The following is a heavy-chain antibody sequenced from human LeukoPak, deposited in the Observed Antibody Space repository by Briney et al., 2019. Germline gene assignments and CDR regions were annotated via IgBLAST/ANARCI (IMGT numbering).Heavy chain of an antibody. V-gene: IGHV1-69*13. CDR1: GGTFSSYA. Sequence: ASVKVSCKASGGTFSSYAISWVRQAPGQGLEWMGGIIPIFGTANYAQKFQGRVTITADESTGTAYMELSSLRSEDTAVYYCARDGGLYYYDSSGYSWFDPWGQGTLVTVSS. J-gene: IGHJ5*02. D-gene: IGHD3-22*01. CDR2: IIPIFGTA. CDR3: ARDGGLYYYDSSGYSWFDP.